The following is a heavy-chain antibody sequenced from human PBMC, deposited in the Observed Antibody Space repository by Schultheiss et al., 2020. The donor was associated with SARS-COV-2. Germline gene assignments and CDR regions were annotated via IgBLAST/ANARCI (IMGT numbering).Heavy chain of an antibody. CDR2: INPTSGGT. CDR3: ARDLCSSTSCYAADMPGFDP. CDR1: GYTFTSYG. V-gene: IGHV1-2*06. D-gene: IGHD2-2*01. Sequence: ASVKVSCKASGYTFTSYGISWVRQAPGQGLEWMGRINPTSGGTNYAQKFQGRVTMTRDTSISTAYMELRSLRSDDTAVYYCARDLCSSTSCYAADMPGFDPWGQGTLVTVSS. J-gene: IGHJ5*02.